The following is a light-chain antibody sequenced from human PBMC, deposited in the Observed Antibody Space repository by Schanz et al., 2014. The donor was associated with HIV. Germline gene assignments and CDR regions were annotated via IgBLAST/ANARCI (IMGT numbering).Light chain of an antibody. V-gene: IGKV3-20*01. CDR2: GAS. J-gene: IGKJ1*01. Sequence: EIVLTQSPATLSLSPGERGTLSCRASQSVGTFLAWLQQKPGQAPRLLIYGASSRATGIPDRFTGSGSGTDFTLTVSRLEPEDFAVYYCQHHATSPRTFGQGTRVEIK. CDR3: QHHATSPRT. CDR1: QSVGTF.